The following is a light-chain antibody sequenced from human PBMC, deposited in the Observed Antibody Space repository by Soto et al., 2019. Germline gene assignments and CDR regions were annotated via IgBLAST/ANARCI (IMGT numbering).Light chain of an antibody. V-gene: IGLV1-51*01. CDR1: SSNIGNNY. CDR2: DNN. Sequence: QSALTQPPSVSAAPGQKFTISSSGSSSNIGNNYVSWYQQLPGTAPKLLIYDNNKRPSGIPDRFSGSTSGTSATLGITGLQTGDEADYYCGTWDSSLSVAVFGTGTKVTVL. CDR3: GTWDSSLSVAV. J-gene: IGLJ1*01.